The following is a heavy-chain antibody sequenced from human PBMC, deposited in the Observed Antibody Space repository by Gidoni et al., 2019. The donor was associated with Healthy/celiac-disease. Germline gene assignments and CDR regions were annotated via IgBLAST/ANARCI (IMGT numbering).Heavy chain of an antibody. Sequence: EVQLVESGGGLVKPGGSLRLSCAASRFTFSSYSMNWVRQAPGKGLEWVSSISSSSSYIYYADSVKGRFTISRDNAKNSLYLQMNSLRAEDTAVYYCARELAVAGTSGWFDPWGQGTLVTVSS. CDR1: RFTFSSYS. V-gene: IGHV3-21*01. J-gene: IGHJ5*02. CDR2: ISSSSSYI. CDR3: ARELAVAGTSGWFDP. D-gene: IGHD6-19*01.